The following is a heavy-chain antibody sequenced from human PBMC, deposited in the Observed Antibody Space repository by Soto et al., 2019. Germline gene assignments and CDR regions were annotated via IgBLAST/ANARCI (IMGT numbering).Heavy chain of an antibody. V-gene: IGHV3-30*18. Sequence: PGGSLRLSCAASGFTFSSYGMHWVRQAPGKGLEWVAVISYDGSNKYYADSVKGRFTISRDNSKNTLYLQMNSLRAEDTAVYYCAKDRLVGATSLGYFDYWGQGTLVTVSS. J-gene: IGHJ4*02. CDR3: AKDRLVGATSLGYFDY. CDR1: GFTFSSYG. D-gene: IGHD1-26*01. CDR2: ISYDGSNK.